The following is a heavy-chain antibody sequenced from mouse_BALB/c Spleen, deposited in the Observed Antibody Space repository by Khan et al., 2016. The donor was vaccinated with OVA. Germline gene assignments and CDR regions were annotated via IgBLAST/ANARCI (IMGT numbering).Heavy chain of an antibody. CDR1: GYSITSDYA. CDR3: ARDGSRYNYAMDY. D-gene: IGHD2-3*01. J-gene: IGHJ4*01. CDR2: INYSGSA. V-gene: IGHV3-2*02. Sequence: QLEESGPGLVKPSQSLSLTCTVTGYSITSDYAWNWIRQFPGNKLEWMGYINYSGSANYNPALKSRISITRDTSKNQFFLQLNSVTTADSATYYCARDGSRYNYAMDYWGQGTSATVSS.